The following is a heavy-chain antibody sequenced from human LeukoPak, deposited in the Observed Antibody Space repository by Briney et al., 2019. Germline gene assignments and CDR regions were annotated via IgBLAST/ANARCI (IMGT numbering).Heavy chain of an antibody. CDR3: ARDPDLAAAQFDY. CDR1: GYTFTGYY. Sequence: ASVKVSCKASGYTFTGYYMHWVRQAPGQGLEWMGWINPNSGGTSYAQKFQGRVTMTRDTSISTAYMELSRLRSDDTAVYYCARDPDLAAAQFDYWGQGTLVTVSS. J-gene: IGHJ4*02. D-gene: IGHD6-13*01. CDR2: INPNSGGT. V-gene: IGHV1-2*02.